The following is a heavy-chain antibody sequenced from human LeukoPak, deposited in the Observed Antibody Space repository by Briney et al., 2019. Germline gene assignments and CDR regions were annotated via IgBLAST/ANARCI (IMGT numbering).Heavy chain of an antibody. D-gene: IGHD4-17*01. CDR3: ARSGTTVTADY. V-gene: IGHV4-34*01. J-gene: IGHJ4*02. CDR1: GGSFSGYY. Sequence: SETLSLTCAVYGGSFSGYYWSWIRQPPGKGLEWIGEINHSGSTNYNPSLKSRVTISVDTSKNQSSLKLSSVTAADTAVYYCARSGTTVTADYWGQGTLVTVSS. CDR2: INHSGST.